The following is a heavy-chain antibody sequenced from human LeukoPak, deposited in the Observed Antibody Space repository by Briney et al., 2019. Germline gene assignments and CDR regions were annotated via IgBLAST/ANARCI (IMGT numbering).Heavy chain of an antibody. V-gene: IGHV4-34*01. CDR1: GGSFSGYY. Sequence: PSETLSLTCAVYGGSFSGYYWSWIRQPPGKGLEWIGEINHSGSTNYNPSLKSRVTISVDTSKNQFSLKLSSVTAADTAVYYCAGSYIYYYGSGSYYNYYYGMDVWGQGTTVTVSS. CDR2: INHSGST. D-gene: IGHD3-10*01. J-gene: IGHJ6*02. CDR3: AGSYIYYYGSGSYYNYYYGMDV.